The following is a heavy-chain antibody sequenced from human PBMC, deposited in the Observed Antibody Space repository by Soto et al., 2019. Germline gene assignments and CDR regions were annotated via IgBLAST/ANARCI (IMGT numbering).Heavy chain of an antibody. CDR3: ARGSMIVPLSGGRYGMDV. V-gene: IGHV3-30-3*01. Sequence: PLRLSGAASGFTFGSYAMHWVRQAPGKRLEWVAVISYDGSNKYYADSVKGRFTISRDNSKNTLYLQMNSLRAEDTAVYYCARGSMIVPLSGGRYGMDVWGQGTTVTVSS. CDR2: ISYDGSNK. D-gene: IGHD3-22*01. J-gene: IGHJ6*02. CDR1: GFTFGSYA.